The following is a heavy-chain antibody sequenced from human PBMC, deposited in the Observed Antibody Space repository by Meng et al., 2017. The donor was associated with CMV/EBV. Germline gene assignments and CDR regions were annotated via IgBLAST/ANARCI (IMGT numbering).Heavy chain of an antibody. CDR2: IYYSGST. CDR3: ARAGYCSSTSCYLPLYGMDV. D-gene: IGHD2-2*01. J-gene: IGHJ6*02. V-gene: IGHV4-30-4*08. CDR1: GGSISSVDYY. Sequence: SETLSLTCTVSGGSISSVDYYWSWIRQPPGKGLEWIGYIYYSGSTYYNPSLKSRVTISVDTSKNQFSLKLSSVTAADTAVYYCARAGYCSSTSCYLPLYGMDVWGQGTTVTVSS.